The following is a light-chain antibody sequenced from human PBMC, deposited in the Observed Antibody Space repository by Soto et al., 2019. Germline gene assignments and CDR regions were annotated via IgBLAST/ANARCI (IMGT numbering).Light chain of an antibody. CDR2: GTS. Sequence: LTQSPGNLSLSPGQGATFPCSPSQSVSGNLAWYQQKPGQAPRRLIYGTSIRAAGVPARCSGGGAGTEFTLTISGLQSEDFAVYYCRQYNNWPLITFGQGTRLEIK. CDR1: QSVSGN. J-gene: IGKJ5*01. CDR3: RQYNNWPLIT. V-gene: IGKV3-15*01.